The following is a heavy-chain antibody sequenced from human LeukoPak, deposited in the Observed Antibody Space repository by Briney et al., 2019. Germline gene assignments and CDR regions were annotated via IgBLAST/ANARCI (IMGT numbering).Heavy chain of an antibody. J-gene: IGHJ4*02. Sequence: EASVKVSCKASGYTFTGYYMHWVRQAPGQGLEWMGWINPNSGGTNYAQKFQGRVTMTRDTSISTAYMELSRLRSDDTAVYYCARDTRDGYNYPADYWGQGTLVTVSS. CDR2: INPNSGGT. V-gene: IGHV1-2*02. CDR1: GYTFTGYY. CDR3: ARDTRDGYNYPADY. D-gene: IGHD5-24*01.